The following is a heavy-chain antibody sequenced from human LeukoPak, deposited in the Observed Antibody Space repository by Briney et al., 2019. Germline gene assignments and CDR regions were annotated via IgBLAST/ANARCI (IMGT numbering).Heavy chain of an antibody. J-gene: IGHJ3*02. V-gene: IGHV3-30*02. CDR3: ASGSLTTAAHIDAFDI. Sequence: GGSLRLSCAASGFTFSSYGMHWVRQAPGKGLEWVAFIRYDGSNKYYADSVKGRFTISRDNAKNSLYLQMNSLRAEDTAVYYCASGSLTTAAHIDAFDIWGQGTMVTVSS. CDR2: IRYDGSNK. CDR1: GFTFSSYG. D-gene: IGHD4-17*01.